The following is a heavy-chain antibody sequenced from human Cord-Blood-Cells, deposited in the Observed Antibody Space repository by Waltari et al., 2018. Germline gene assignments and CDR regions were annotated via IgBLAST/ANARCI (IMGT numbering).Heavy chain of an antibody. J-gene: IGHJ4*02. Sequence: EVQLLESGGGLVQPGGSLRLSCAASGFTFSSYAMSWVRQAPGKGLEGVSAMSGSGGSTYYADPVKGRFTISRDNSKNTLYLQMNSLRAEDTAIYYCAKDRRSYYYFDYWGQGTLVTVSS. V-gene: IGHV3-23*01. CDR2: MSGSGGST. CDR1: GFTFSSYA. D-gene: IGHD1-26*01. CDR3: AKDRRSYYYFDY.